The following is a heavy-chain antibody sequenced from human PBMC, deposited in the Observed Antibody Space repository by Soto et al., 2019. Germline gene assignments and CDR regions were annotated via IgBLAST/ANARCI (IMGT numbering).Heavy chain of an antibody. CDR3: AKVMGGLRYYYYYGMDV. CDR2: ISYDGSNK. V-gene: IGHV3-30*18. J-gene: IGHJ6*02. CDR1: GFTFSSYS. Sequence: QVQLVESGGGVVQPGRSLRLSCAASGFTFSSYSMHWVRQAPGKGLEWVAVISYDGSNKYYADSVKGRFTISRDNSKNTLYLQMNSLRAEDTAVYYCAKVMGGLRYYYYYGMDVWGQGTTVTVSS. D-gene: IGHD5-12*01.